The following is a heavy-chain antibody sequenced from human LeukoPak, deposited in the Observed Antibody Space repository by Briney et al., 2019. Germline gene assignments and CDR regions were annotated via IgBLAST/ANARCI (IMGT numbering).Heavy chain of an antibody. J-gene: IGHJ4*02. V-gene: IGHV1-69*01. CDR1: GGTFSSYA. D-gene: IGHD5-12*01. CDR2: IIPIFGTA. CDR3: AGNSGYDYVDYFDY. Sequence: GSSVKVSCKASGGTFSSYAISWVRQAPGQGLEWMGEIIPIFGTANYAQKFRGRVTITADESTSTAYMELSSLRSEDTAVYYCAGNSGYDYVDYFDYWGQGTLVTVSS.